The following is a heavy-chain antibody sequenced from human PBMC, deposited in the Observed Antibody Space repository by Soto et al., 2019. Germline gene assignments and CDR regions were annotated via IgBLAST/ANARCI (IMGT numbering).Heavy chain of an antibody. CDR3: AKDEGLFAIFGVVTHYYYGLDV. J-gene: IGHJ6*02. D-gene: IGHD3-3*01. CDR2: IYYSGST. Sequence: ASETLSLTCTVSGGSISSYYWSWIRQPPGQGLEWIGYIYYSGSTNYNPSLKSRVTISVDTSKNQFSLKLSSVTAADTALYYCAKDEGLFAIFGVVTHYYYGLDVWGQGTTVTVSS. CDR1: GGSISSYY. V-gene: IGHV4-59*01.